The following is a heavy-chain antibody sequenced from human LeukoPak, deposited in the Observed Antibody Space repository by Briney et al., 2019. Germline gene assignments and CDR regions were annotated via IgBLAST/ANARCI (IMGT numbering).Heavy chain of an antibody. Sequence: GGSLRLSCAASGFTFSDYYMSWIRQAPGKGLEWVSYISSSGSTIYYADSVKGRFTISRDNAKNSLYLQMNSLRAEDTAVYYCARGPSSAIGVYYYYGMDVWGQGTTVTVSS. V-gene: IGHV3-11*01. CDR3: ARGPSSAIGVYYYYGMDV. CDR2: ISSSGSTI. CDR1: GFTFSDYY. D-gene: IGHD2-2*02. J-gene: IGHJ6*02.